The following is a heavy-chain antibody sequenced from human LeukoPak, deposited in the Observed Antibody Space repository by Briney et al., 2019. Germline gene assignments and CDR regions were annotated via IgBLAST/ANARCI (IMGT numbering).Heavy chain of an antibody. J-gene: IGHJ4*02. CDR2: INHSGST. V-gene: IGHV4-34*01. CDR3: ARAAIVVVPAARRYYFDY. D-gene: IGHD2-2*01. CDR1: GGSFSGYY. Sequence: PSETLSLTCAVYGGSFSGYYWSWIRQPPGKGLEWIWEINHSGSTNYNPSLKSRVTISVDTSKNQFSLKLSSVTAADTAVYYCARAAIVVVPAARRYYFDYWGQGTLVTVSS.